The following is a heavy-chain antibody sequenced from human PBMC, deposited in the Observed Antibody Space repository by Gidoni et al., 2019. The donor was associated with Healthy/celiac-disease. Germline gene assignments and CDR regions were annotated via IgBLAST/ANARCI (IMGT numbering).Heavy chain of an antibody. Sequence: QMQLVQSGPAVKKPGTSVKVSCQASGFTFTSSAMQWVRQARGQRLEWIGWSVVGSGNTNYAQKFQERVTITRDMSTSTAYMELSSLRSEDTAVYYCAVHTASSGHYAFDIWGQGTMVTVSS. CDR2: SVVGSGNT. V-gene: IGHV1-58*02. CDR1: GFTFTSSA. D-gene: IGHD3-22*01. CDR3: AVHTASSGHYAFDI. J-gene: IGHJ3*02.